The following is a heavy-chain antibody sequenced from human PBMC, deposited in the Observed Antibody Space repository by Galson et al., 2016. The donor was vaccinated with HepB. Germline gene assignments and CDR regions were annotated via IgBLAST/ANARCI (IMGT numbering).Heavy chain of an antibody. J-gene: IGHJ6*03. Sequence: SLRLSCAASGFTFSSYSMNWVRQAPGKGLEWVSFISSCSSYIFYADSVKGRFTISRDNAKNSLYLQMNSLRAEDTAVYYCARGTAAAPSHYMDVWGKGTTVTVSS. CDR1: GFTFSSYS. CDR2: ISSCSSYI. CDR3: ARGTAAAPSHYMDV. D-gene: IGHD6-13*01. V-gene: IGHV3-21*04.